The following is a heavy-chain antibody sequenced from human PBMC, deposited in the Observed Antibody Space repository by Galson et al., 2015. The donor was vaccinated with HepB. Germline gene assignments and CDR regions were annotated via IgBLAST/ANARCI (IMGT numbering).Heavy chain of an antibody. Sequence: SLRLSCAASGFTFSSYSMNWVRQAPGKGLEWVSYISSSSSTIYYADSVKGRFTISRDDAKNSLYLQMNSLRDEDTAVYYCARDERSGYSYGHNWFDPWGQGTLVTVSS. V-gene: IGHV3-48*02. CDR3: ARDERSGYSYGHNWFDP. CDR1: GFTFSSYS. J-gene: IGHJ5*02. CDR2: ISSSSSTI. D-gene: IGHD5-18*01.